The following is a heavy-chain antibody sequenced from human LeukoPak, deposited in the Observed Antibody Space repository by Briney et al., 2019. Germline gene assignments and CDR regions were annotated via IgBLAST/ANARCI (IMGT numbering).Heavy chain of an antibody. CDR1: GGSMSSYY. CDR2: IYYSGST. Sequence: SETLSLTCTVSGGSMSSYYWSWIRQPPGKGLEWIGYIYYSGSTKYNPSLKSRVTISVDTSKNQFSLKLSSVTAADTAVYYCARASFWFDYSGYYFDYWGQGTLVTVSS. CDR3: ARASFWFDYSGYYFDY. J-gene: IGHJ4*02. V-gene: IGHV4-59*08. D-gene: IGHD2-15*01.